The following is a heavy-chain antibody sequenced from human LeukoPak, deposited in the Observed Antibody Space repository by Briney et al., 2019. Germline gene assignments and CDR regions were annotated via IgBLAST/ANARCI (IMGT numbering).Heavy chain of an antibody. CDR2: ISGSGGST. Sequence: GGSLRLSCAASGFTFSSYAMSWVRQAPGKGLEWVTAISGSGGSTYYADSVKGRFTISRDNAKNSLYLQMNSLRAEDTAVYYCARDGHYYDSSGSYGGFFDYWGQGTLVTVSS. CDR3: ARDGHYYDSSGSYGGFFDY. D-gene: IGHD3-22*01. CDR1: GFTFSSYA. V-gene: IGHV3-23*01. J-gene: IGHJ4*02.